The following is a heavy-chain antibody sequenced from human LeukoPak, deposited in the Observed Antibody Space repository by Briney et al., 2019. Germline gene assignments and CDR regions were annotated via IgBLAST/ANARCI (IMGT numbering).Heavy chain of an antibody. CDR3: ARDKAGDYGMDV. CDR1: GFTFSSYA. D-gene: IGHD3-10*01. CDR2: ISYDGSNK. V-gene: IGHV3-30*04. J-gene: IGHJ6*02. Sequence: GGSLRLSCAASGFTFSSYAMHWVRQAPGKGLEWVAVISYDGSNKYYADSVKGRFTTSRDNSKNTLYLQMNSLRADDTAVYYCARDKAGDYGMDVWGQGTTVTVSS.